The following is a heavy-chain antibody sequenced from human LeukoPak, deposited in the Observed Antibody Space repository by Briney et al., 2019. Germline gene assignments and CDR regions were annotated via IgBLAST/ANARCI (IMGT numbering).Heavy chain of an antibody. J-gene: IGHJ4*02. V-gene: IGHV4-34*01. Sequence: TSETLSLTCTVSGGFISSYYWSWIRQPPGKGLGWIGEINHSGNTNCNPSLKSRVTISVDASKHQFSLKLSSVTAADTAVYYCAKDHDYGGTIKDYWGQGTLVTVSS. CDR2: INHSGNT. CDR1: GGFISSYY. CDR3: AKDHDYGGTIKDY. D-gene: IGHD4-23*01.